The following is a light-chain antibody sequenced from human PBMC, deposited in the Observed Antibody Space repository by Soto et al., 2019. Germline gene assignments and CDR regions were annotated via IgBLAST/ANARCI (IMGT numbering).Light chain of an antibody. Sequence: DIQMTQSPSTLSASVGDRVTITCRASQSISSWLAWYQQKPGKAPNLLIYKASTLESGVASRFSGSGSGTECTLTISSLQTDDFATNYYQQYSTYSRTFGQGTKVEIK. CDR2: KAS. CDR3: QQYSTYSRT. CDR1: QSISSW. V-gene: IGKV1-5*03. J-gene: IGKJ1*01.